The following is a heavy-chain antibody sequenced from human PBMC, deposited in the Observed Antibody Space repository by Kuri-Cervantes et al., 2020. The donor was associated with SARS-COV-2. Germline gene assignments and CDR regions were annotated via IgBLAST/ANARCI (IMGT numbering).Heavy chain of an antibody. CDR2: INTNTGNP. D-gene: IGHD1-26*01. Sequence: ASVKVSCKASVYSFTNYGLNWVRQAPGQGLEWMGWINTNTGNPTYAQGFTGRFVFSLDTSVSTAYLQISSLKAEDTAVYYCARQTGSYLAGAFDIWGQGTMVTVSS. V-gene: IGHV7-4-1*02. CDR1: VYSFTNYG. J-gene: IGHJ3*02. CDR3: ARQTGSYLAGAFDI.